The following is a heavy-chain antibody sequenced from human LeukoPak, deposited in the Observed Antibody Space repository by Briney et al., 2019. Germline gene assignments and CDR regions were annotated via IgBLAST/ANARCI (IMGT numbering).Heavy chain of an antibody. Sequence: GGSLRLSCAASGFTFSSYSMNWVRQAPGKGLEWVSSISSSSSYIYYADSVKGRFTIPRDNAKNSLYLQMNSLRAEDTAVYYCARDFVGANDYWGQGTLVTVSS. CDR1: GFTFSSYS. CDR3: ARDFVGANDY. J-gene: IGHJ4*02. V-gene: IGHV3-21*01. CDR2: ISSSSSYI. D-gene: IGHD1-26*01.